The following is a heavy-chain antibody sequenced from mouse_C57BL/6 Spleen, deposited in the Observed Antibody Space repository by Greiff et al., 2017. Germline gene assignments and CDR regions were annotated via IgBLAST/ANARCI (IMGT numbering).Heavy chain of an antibody. CDR3: ARVVAYYSNPAWFAY. CDR2: IDPEDGEP. CDR1: GFNIKDYY. Sequence: VQLQQSGAELVKPGASVKLSCTASGFNIKDYYMHWVKQRTEQGLEWIGRIDPEDGEPKYAPKFQGKATITADTSSNTAYLQLSSLTSEDTAVYYCARVVAYYSNPAWFAYWGQGTLVTVSA. D-gene: IGHD2-5*01. J-gene: IGHJ3*01. V-gene: IGHV14-2*01.